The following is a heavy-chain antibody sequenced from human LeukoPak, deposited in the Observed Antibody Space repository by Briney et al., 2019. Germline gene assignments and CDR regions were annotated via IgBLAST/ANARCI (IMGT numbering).Heavy chain of an antibody. Sequence: SETLSLTCALSGGSISSYYWSWIRQPPGKGLEWIGYIYHSGSTNYNPSLKSRVTISVDTSKNQFSLKLSSVTAADTAVYYCARGGGYASPIGYWGQGALVTVSS. CDR1: GGSISSYY. CDR3: ARGGGYASPIGY. D-gene: IGHD5-12*01. CDR2: IYHSGST. J-gene: IGHJ4*02. V-gene: IGHV4-59*01.